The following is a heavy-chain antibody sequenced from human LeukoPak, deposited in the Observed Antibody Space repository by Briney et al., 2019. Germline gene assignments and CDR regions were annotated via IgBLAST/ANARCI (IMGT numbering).Heavy chain of an antibody. Sequence: SETLSLTCAVDSASGSFSGYYWSWIRQPPGKGLEWIGEISHTGNTNYNPSLKSRVIISVDTSKNQFSLELSSVTAADTAVYYCARAGSSSWYGIFPQNWYFDLWGRGTLVTVSS. V-gene: IGHV4-34*01. CDR3: ARAGSSSWYGIFPQNWYFDL. D-gene: IGHD6-13*01. CDR1: SASGSFSGYY. CDR2: ISHTGNT. J-gene: IGHJ2*01.